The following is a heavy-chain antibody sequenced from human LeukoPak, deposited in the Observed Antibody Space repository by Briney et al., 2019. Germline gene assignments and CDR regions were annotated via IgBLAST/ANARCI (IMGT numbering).Heavy chain of an antibody. CDR2: ISGSGGST. Sequence: GGTLRLSCAASGFTFSTYGMTWVRQAPGKGLEWVSAISGSGGSTYYADSVKGRFTISRDNSKNTLYLQMNSLRAEDTAVYYCAKPARTDYTDYWGQGTLVTVSS. J-gene: IGHJ4*02. CDR3: AKPARTDYTDY. V-gene: IGHV3-23*01. D-gene: IGHD1-14*01. CDR1: GFTFSTYG.